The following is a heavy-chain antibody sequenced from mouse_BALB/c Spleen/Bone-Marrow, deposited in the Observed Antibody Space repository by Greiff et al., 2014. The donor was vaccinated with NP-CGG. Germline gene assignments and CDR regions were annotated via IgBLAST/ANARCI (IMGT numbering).Heavy chain of an antibody. CDR3: ARGDYDYDDWFAY. D-gene: IGHD2-4*01. CDR2: IYPGDGDT. J-gene: IGHJ3*01. Sequence: QVQLQQPGAELARPGASVKLSCKASGYTFTSYWMQWVKQRPGQGLEWIGAIYPGDGDTRYTQKFKGKATLTADKSSSTAYMQLSSLASEDSAVYYCARGDYDYDDWFAYWGRGTLVTVSA. V-gene: IGHV1-87*01. CDR1: GYTFTSYW.